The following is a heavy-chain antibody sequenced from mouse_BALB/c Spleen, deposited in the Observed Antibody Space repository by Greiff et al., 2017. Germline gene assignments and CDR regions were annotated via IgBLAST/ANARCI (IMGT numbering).Heavy chain of an antibody. J-gene: IGHJ3*01. Sequence: LQQSGAELVRPGTSVKISCKASGYTFTNYWLGWVKQRPGHGLEWIGDIYPGGGYTNYNEKFKGKATLTADTSSSTAYMQLSSLTSEDSAVYFCADGSSYEAWFAYWGQGTLVTVSA. V-gene: IGHV1-63*02. CDR3: ADGSSYEAWFAY. CDR1: GYTFTNYW. D-gene: IGHD1-1*01. CDR2: IYPGGGYT.